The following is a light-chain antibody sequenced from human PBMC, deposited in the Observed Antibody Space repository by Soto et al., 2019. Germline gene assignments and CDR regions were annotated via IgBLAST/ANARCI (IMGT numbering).Light chain of an antibody. CDR1: QSVSSTY. CDR3: QQYGSSPYT. CDR2: GAS. J-gene: IGKJ2*01. V-gene: IGKV3-20*01. Sequence: EIVLTQSPGTLSLSPGERATLSCRASQSVSSTYLAWYQQKPGQAPRLLIYGASIRATSVPDRFSGSGSGTDFTLTISRLEPEDFAVYYCQQYGSSPYTFGQGTKLEIK.